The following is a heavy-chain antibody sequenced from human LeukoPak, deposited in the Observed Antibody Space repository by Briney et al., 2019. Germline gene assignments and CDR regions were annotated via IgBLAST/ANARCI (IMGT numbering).Heavy chain of an antibody. CDR2: IIPIFGTA. D-gene: IGHD3-10*01. CDR1: GGTFSSYA. V-gene: IGHV1-69*05. J-gene: IGHJ5*02. CDR3: AREAHTYYYGSGSPNWFDP. Sequence: SVKVSCKASGGTFSSYAISWVRQAPGQGLEWVGGIIPIFGTANYAQKFQGRVTITTDESTSTAYMELSSLRSEDTAVYYCAREAHTYYYGSGSPNWFDPWGQGTLVTVSS.